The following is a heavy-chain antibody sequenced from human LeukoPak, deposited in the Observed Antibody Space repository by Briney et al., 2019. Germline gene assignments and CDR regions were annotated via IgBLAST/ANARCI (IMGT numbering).Heavy chain of an antibody. J-gene: IGHJ4*02. CDR2: INHSGTT. V-gene: IGHV4-34*01. CDR3: AKGVGRPPGY. CDR1: GGSFNTYY. D-gene: IGHD1-26*01. Sequence: SETLSLTCAVYGGSFNTYYWTWIRQPPGKGLEWIGDINHSGTTNYNPFLKSRVTMSVDTSNNQFSLRLTSVTAADTAIYYCAKGVGRPPGYWGQGTLVTVSS.